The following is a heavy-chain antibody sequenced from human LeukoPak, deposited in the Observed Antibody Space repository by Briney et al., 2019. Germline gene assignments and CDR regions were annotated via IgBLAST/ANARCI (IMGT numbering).Heavy chain of an antibody. CDR1: GGSISSYY. CDR2: IYYSGST. CDR3: AREPSGSYDGYYFDY. V-gene: IGHV4-59*01. D-gene: IGHD1-26*01. Sequence: SETLSLTCTVSGGSISSYYWSWIRQPPGKGLEWIGYIYYSGSTNYNPSLKSRVTISVDTSKNQFSLKLSSVTAADTAAYYCAREPSGSYDGYYFDYWGQGTLVTVSS. J-gene: IGHJ4*02.